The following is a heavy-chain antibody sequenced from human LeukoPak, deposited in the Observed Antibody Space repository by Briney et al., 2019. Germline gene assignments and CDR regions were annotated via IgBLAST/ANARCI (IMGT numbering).Heavy chain of an antibody. D-gene: IGHD1-26*01. CDR1: GVSISSYY. CDR2: IYYSGST. CDR3: ARGGHTNPSFYY. J-gene: IGHJ4*02. V-gene: IGHV4-59*01. Sequence: PSETLSLTCTVSGVSISSYYWSWIRQPPGKGLEWIGYIYYSGSTNYNPSLKSRVTISVDTSKNQFSLKLSSVTAADTAVYYCARGGHTNPSFYYWGQGTLVTVSS.